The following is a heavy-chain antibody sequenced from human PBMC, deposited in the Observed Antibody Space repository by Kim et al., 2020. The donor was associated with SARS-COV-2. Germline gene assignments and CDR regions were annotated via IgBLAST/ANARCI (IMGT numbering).Heavy chain of an antibody. Sequence: GGTLRLSCAASGFTFSSYAMSWVRQAPGKGLEWVSAINDRGDSTNYADSVKGRFTISRDNSKSTLYLQMNSLRTEETAVYYCAKDLGIRNIAARPGYWGQGTLVTVSS. CDR1: GFTFSSYA. J-gene: IGHJ4*02. V-gene: IGHV3-23*01. CDR3: AKDLGIRNIAARPGY. CDR2: INDRGDST. D-gene: IGHD6-6*01.